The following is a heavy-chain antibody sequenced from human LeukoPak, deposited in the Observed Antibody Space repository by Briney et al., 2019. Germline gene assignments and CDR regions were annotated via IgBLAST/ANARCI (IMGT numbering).Heavy chain of an antibody. CDR3: ARDETYSSDRGIGY. D-gene: IGHD6-19*01. V-gene: IGHV4-61*01. CDR1: GGSISSSSYY. J-gene: IGHJ4*02. Sequence: SETLSLTCTVSGGSISSSSYYWGWIRQPPGKGLEWIGYIYYSGSTNYNPSLKSRVTISVDTSKNQFSLKLSSVTAADTAVYYCARDETYSSDRGIGYWGQGTLVTVSS. CDR2: IYYSGST.